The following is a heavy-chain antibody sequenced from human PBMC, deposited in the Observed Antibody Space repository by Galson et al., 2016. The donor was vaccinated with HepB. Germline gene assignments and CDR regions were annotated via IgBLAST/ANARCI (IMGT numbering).Heavy chain of an antibody. D-gene: IGHD5-12*01. CDR3: TRAFYGGFNDWRAIIGSV. Sequence: SLRLSCAASGFTFSQYGMHWVRQASGKGLEWVATMSYDGSEESYADSVKGRFTIPRDNSKNKVFLQMNSLRVDDTATYYCTRAFYGGFNDWRAIIGSVWGQGTTVTVSS. V-gene: IGHV3-30-3*01. CDR2: MSYDGSEE. J-gene: IGHJ6*02. CDR1: GFTFSQYG.